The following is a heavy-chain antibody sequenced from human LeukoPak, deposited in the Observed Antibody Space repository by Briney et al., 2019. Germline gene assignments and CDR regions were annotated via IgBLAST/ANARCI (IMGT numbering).Heavy chain of an antibody. J-gene: IGHJ4*02. CDR3: AKPGSSSSWYDY. V-gene: IGHV3-23*01. CDR2: IRGSGGSA. CDR1: GFTFSSYA. D-gene: IGHD6-13*01. Sequence: GGSLRLSCAASGFTFSSYAMSWVRQAPGKGLEWVSAIRGSGGSAYYADSVKGRFTISRDNSKNTLYLQMNSLRAEDTAVYYCAKPGSSSSWYDYWGQGTLVTVSS.